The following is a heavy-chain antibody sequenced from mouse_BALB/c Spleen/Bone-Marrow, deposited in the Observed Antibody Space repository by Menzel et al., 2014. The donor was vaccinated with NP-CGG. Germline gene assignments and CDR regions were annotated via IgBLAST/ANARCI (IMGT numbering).Heavy chain of an antibody. CDR2: IDTANGNT. D-gene: IGHD1-1*01. V-gene: IGHV14-3*02. CDR3: APYYYGSSFFDY. CDR1: GFNIKDTY. J-gene: IGHJ2*01. Sequence: EVKLQQSGAELVKPGASVKLSCTASGFNIKDTYMHWVKQRTEQGLEWIGRIDTANGNTKYDPKFKGKATITADTSSNTAYLQLRNLAAEDTSVYYRAPYYYGSSFFDYWGQGTTLTVSS.